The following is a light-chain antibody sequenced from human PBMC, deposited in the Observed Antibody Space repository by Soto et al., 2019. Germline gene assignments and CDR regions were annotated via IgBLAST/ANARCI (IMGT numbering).Light chain of an antibody. J-gene: IGKJ4*01. CDR3: QQYNDYYPLT. CDR2: KAS. Sequence: DIQMSQSPSSVSASLVDTVTIPSRESQGFSTYLNWYQQKTGNAPKLLIYKASTLESGVPSRFSGSGSGTEFTLTISSLQPDDFASYSCQQYNDYYPLTFGGGTKVDIK. CDR1: QGFSTY. V-gene: IGKV1-5*03.